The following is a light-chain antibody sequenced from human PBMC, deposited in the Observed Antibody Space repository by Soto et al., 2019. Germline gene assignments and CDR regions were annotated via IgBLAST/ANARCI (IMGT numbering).Light chain of an antibody. Sequence: EIVLTRSPATLSLSPGERATLSCRASQSVSSYLAWYQQKPGQAPRLLIYDASNRATGIPARFSGSGSGTDFTLTISSLEPEDFAVYYCQQRSNYTFGQGTRLEIK. J-gene: IGKJ5*01. CDR1: QSVSSY. CDR2: DAS. V-gene: IGKV3-11*01. CDR3: QQRSNYT.